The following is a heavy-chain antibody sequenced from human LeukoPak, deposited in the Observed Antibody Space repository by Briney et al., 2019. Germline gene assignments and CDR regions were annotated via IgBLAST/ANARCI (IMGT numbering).Heavy chain of an antibody. V-gene: IGHV3-48*04. D-gene: IGHD6-13*01. CDR3: ARGRQLVPYYYFYIDV. J-gene: IGHJ6*03. CDR2: ISGISSTT. CDR1: GFNLSTYS. Sequence: GGSLRLSCAASGFNLSTYSMNWVRQAPGKGLEWVSYISGISSTTYYVDSVKGRFTVSRDSAKNSLYLQMNSLRAEDTAIYYCARGRQLVPYYYFYIDVWGKGTTVSVSS.